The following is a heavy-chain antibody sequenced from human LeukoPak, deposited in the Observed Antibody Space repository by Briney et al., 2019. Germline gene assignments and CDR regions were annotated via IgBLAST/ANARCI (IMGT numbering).Heavy chain of an antibody. J-gene: IGHJ4*02. Sequence: GGSLRLSCAASGFIFSNYWMSWVRQAPGKGLEWVTNINSDGSEKYYVDSVKGRFTISRDNAKNSLYLQMNSLRAEDTAVYYCARSTAGFDYGGQGIPVTVSS. V-gene: IGHV3-7*01. D-gene: IGHD1-1*01. CDR2: INSDGSEK. CDR1: GFIFSNYW. CDR3: ARSTAGFDY.